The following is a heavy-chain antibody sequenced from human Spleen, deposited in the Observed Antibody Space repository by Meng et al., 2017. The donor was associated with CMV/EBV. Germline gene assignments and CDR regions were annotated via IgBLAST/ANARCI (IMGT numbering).Heavy chain of an antibody. Sequence: GSLSLSCTVSGGSISSYYWSWIRQPPGKGLEWIGYIYYSGYTNYNPSLKSRVTISVDTSKNQFSLKLSSVTAADAAVYYCARVRARGAFENWGQGTMVTVSS. CDR2: IYYSGYT. V-gene: IGHV4-59*12. J-gene: IGHJ3*02. CDR3: ARVRARGAFEN. CDR1: GGSISSYY.